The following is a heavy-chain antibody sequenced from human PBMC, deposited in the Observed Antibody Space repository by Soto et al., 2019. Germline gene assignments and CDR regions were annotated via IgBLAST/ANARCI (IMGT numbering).Heavy chain of an antibody. Sequence: EVQLVESGGGLVQPGGSLRLSCAASGFTFSSYWMNWVRQAPGKGLEWVANIKQDGTEKHYVDSVKDRFTISRDNAKSSLHLQLNSLRADDTAVYYCAGGTGWFIVDWGQGTLVTGSS. CDR3: AGGTGWFIVD. J-gene: IGHJ4*02. D-gene: IGHD6-19*01. V-gene: IGHV3-7*02. CDR2: IKQDGTEK. CDR1: GFTFSSYW.